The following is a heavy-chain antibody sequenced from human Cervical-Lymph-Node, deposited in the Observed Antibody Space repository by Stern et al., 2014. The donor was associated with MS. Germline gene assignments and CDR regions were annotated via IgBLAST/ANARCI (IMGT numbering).Heavy chain of an antibody. CDR1: GFTFSSYG. J-gene: IGHJ5*02. CDR3: ARGPYLRSTYANGGGFDP. D-gene: IGHD4-23*01. CDR2: IWYDGSNK. V-gene: IGHV3-33*01. Sequence: VQLVESGGGVVQPGRSLRLSCAASGFTFSSYGMHWVRQAPGKGLEWVAVIWYDGSNKYYADSVKGRFTISRDNSKNTLDLQMNSLRAEDTAVYYCARGPYLRSTYANGGGFDPWGQGTLVTVSS.